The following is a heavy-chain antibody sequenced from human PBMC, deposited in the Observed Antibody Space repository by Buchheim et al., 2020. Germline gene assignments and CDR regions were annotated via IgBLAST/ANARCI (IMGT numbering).Heavy chain of an antibody. V-gene: IGHV3-7*01. CDR2: IKQDGSEK. Sequence: EVQLVESGGGLVQPGGSLRLSCAASGFTFKNHWINWVRQAPGKGLEWVANIKQDGSEKYYVDSVKGRLTISRDNAKNSLYQQRNSMRAEDTAVYYCARSTGFRMDVWGKGTT. D-gene: IGHD1-14*01. CDR1: GFTFKNHW. CDR3: ARSTGFRMDV. J-gene: IGHJ6*03.